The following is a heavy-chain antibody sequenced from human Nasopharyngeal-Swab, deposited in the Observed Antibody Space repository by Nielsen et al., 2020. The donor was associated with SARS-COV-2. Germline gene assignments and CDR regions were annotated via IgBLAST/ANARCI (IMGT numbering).Heavy chain of an antibody. CDR3: ARQGGDGYYFDY. Sequence: VRQMPGKGLEWMGLIYPDDSDTRYSPSFQGQVTISADTSISTAYLQWSSLKASDTAMYYCARQGGDGYYFDYWGQGTLVTVSS. D-gene: IGHD2-21*02. CDR2: IYPDDSDT. J-gene: IGHJ4*02. V-gene: IGHV5-51*01.